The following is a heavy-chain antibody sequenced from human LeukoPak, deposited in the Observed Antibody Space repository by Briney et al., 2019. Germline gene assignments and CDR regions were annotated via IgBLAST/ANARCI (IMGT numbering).Heavy chain of an antibody. CDR1: GYTFTSYY. CDR2: INPSGGST. J-gene: IGHJ6*03. V-gene: IGHV1-46*01. D-gene: IGHD2-8*01. Sequence: ASVKVSCKASGYTFTSYYMHWVRQAPGQGLEWMGRINPSGGSTNYAQKLQGRVTMTTDTSTSTAYMELRSLRSNDTAVYYCARGGGRFVLYMDVWGKGTTVTVSS. CDR3: ARGGGRFVLYMDV.